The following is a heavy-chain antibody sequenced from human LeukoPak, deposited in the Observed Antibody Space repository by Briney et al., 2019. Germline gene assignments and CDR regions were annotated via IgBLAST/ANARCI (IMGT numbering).Heavy chain of an antibody. V-gene: IGHV3-23*01. CDR3: AKDHTVMVNHGMDV. CDR1: GFTFSSYA. D-gene: IGHD5-18*01. J-gene: IGHJ6*02. Sequence: QPGRSLRLSCTASGFTFSSYAMSWVRQSPGKGLEWVSAISGSGGSRYYADSVKGRFTISRDHSKNTLFLQMNSLRAEDTGVYYCAKDHTVMVNHGMDVWGQGTTVTVSS. CDR2: ISGSGGSR.